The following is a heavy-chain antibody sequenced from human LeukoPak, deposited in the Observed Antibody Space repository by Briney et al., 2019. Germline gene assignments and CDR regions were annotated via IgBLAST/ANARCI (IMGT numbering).Heavy chain of an antibody. V-gene: IGHV1-3*01. J-gene: IGHJ5*02. Sequence: KFQGRVTITRDTSASTAYMGLSSLRSEDTAVYYCARSIAAAALNWFDPWGQGTLVTVSS. CDR3: ARSIAAAALNWFDP. D-gene: IGHD6-13*01.